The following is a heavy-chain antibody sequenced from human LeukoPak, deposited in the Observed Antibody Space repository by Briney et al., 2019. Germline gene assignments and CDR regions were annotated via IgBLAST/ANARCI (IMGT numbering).Heavy chain of an antibody. Sequence: PGGSLRLSCAASGFTFSSYWMSWVRQAPGKGLEWVDNIKQDGSEKYYVDSVKGRFTISRDNAKNSVSLQMNSLRAEDTAVYYCARPYYDTSGSYWGQGTLVTVFS. CDR1: GFTFSSYW. CDR2: IKQDGSEK. CDR3: ARPYYDTSGSY. V-gene: IGHV3-7*01. J-gene: IGHJ4*02. D-gene: IGHD3-22*01.